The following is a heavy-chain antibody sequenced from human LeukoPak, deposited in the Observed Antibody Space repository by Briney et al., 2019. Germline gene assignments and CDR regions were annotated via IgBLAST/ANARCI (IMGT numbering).Heavy chain of an antibody. CDR1: GYTFTSYD. J-gene: IGHJ5*01. V-gene: IGHV1-18*01. CDR2: ISAYNGNT. Sequence: GAAVKVSCKASGYTFTSYDINWVRQAPGQGLEWMGWISAYNGNTNYAQKLQGRVTMTTDTSTSTAYMELRSLRSDDTAVYYCARDLSSGWFDYWGQGTLVTVSS. D-gene: IGHD6-19*01. CDR3: ARDLSSGWFDY.